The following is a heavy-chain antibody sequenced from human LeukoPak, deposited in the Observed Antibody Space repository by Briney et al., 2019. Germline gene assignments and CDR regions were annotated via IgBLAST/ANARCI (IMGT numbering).Heavy chain of an antibody. Sequence: ASVKVSCKASGGTFSSYAISWVRQAPGQGLEWMGGIIPIFGTANYAQKFQGRVTITTDESTSTAYMELSSLRSEDTAVYYCACGYYGNFDYWGQGTLVTVSS. CDR3: ACGYYGNFDY. J-gene: IGHJ4*02. V-gene: IGHV1-69*05. D-gene: IGHD3-10*01. CDR1: GGTFSSYA. CDR2: IIPIFGTA.